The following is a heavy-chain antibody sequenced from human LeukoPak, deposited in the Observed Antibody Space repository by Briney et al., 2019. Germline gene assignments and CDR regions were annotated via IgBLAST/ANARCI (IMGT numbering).Heavy chain of an antibody. D-gene: IGHD3-10*01. CDR2: IIPIFGTA. J-gene: IGHJ4*02. V-gene: IGHV1-69*13. CDR1: GGTFSSYA. Sequence: SVKISCKASGGTFSSYAISWVRQAPGQGLEWMGGIIPIFGTANYAQKFQGRVTITADESTSTAYMELSSLRSEDTAVYYCARSHYYGSGTGGYWGQGTLVTVSS. CDR3: ARSHYYGSGTGGY.